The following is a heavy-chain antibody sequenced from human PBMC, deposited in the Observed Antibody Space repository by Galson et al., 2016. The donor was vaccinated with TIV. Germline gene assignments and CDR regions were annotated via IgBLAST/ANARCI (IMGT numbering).Heavy chain of an antibody. V-gene: IGHV3-23*01. CDR2: ISGSGGST. D-gene: IGHD1-26*01. Sequence: SLRLSCAASGFTFSSYAMSWVRQAPGKGLEWVSAISGSGGSTYYADSVKGRFTISRDNSKNTLYLQMNSLRAEDTAIYYCAKFLKYNGSWYYYGMDVWGQGTTVTVSS. J-gene: IGHJ6*02. CDR1: GFTFSSYA. CDR3: AKFLKYNGSWYYYGMDV.